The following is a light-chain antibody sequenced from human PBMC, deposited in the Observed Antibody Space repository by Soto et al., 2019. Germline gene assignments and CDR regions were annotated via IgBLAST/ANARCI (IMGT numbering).Light chain of an antibody. CDR1: SSDVGGYNY. J-gene: IGLJ3*02. Sequence: QSALTQPASVSGSPGQSITISCTGSSSDVGGYNYVSWYQQYPGRSPKLMIFEVSLRPAGVSNRFSGSKSGNTASLNISGLQAEDEADYYCSSYTSSSTLPWVFGGGTKLTVL. CDR3: SSYTSSSTLPWV. V-gene: IGLV2-14*01. CDR2: EVS.